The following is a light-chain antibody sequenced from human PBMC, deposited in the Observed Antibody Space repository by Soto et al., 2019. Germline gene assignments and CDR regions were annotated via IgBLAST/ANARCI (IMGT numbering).Light chain of an antibody. Sequence: QSALTQPRSVSGSPGQSVTISCAGTSSDVGGYNYVSWYQQYPGKAPKLMISDVSKRPSGVPDRFSGSKSGNTASLTISGRQAEDEADYYFCSYAGTYTPVVFGGGTKLTVL. CDR3: CSYAGTYTPVV. V-gene: IGLV2-11*01. CDR2: DVS. CDR1: SSDVGGYNY. J-gene: IGLJ2*01.